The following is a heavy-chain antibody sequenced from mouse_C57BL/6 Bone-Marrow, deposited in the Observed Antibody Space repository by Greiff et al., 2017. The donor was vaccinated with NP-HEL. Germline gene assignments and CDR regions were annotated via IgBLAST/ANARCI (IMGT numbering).Heavy chain of an antibody. Sequence: VQLQQSGAELVKPGASVKLSCTASGFNIKDYYMHWVKQRTEQGLEWIGRIDPEDGETKYAQKFQGKATITADTSSNTAYLQLSSLTSEDTAVYYCARTLGRGFAYWGQGTLVTVSA. CDR1: GFNIKDYY. V-gene: IGHV14-2*01. CDR3: ARTLGRGFAY. D-gene: IGHD4-1*01. CDR2: IDPEDGET. J-gene: IGHJ3*01.